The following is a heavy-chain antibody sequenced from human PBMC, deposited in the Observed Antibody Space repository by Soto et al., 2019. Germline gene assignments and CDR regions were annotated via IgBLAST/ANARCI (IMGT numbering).Heavy chain of an antibody. V-gene: IGHV3-21*01. CDR1: GFTFRSFT. CDR3: TRDASRLSSARGWFDP. Sequence: PGGSLRLSCAASGFTFRSFTMNWVRQAPGKGLEWVSTISSNSAYIYYTDALRGRFTISRDNAKNSLHLQMNSLRAEDTAVYYCTRDASRLSSARGWFDPWGPGTLVTVSS. CDR2: ISSNSAYI. J-gene: IGHJ5*01. D-gene: IGHD6-13*01.